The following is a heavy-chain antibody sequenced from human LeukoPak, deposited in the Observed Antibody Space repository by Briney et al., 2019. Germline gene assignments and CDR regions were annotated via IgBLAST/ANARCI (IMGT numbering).Heavy chain of an antibody. CDR1: GFTFDDYA. Sequence: PGGSLRLPCAASGFTFDDYAMHWVRQAPGKGLEWVSGISWNSGSIGYADSVKGRFTISRDNTKNSLYLQMNSLRAEDTALYYCAKSVSRRASAAAGIDYWGQGTLVTVSS. CDR2: ISWNSGSI. CDR3: AKSVSRRASAAAGIDY. J-gene: IGHJ4*02. V-gene: IGHV3-9*01. D-gene: IGHD6-13*01.